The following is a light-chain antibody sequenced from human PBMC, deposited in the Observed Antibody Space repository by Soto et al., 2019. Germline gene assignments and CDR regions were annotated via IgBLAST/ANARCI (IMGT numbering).Light chain of an antibody. CDR2: HAS. CDR1: QGISSF. CDR3: QQYNSFSVT. Sequence: AIQLTQSPSSLSASVGDSVTITCRASQGISSFLAWYQQKPGKAPKLLIYHASNLQSGVPSRFSGSGSGTEFTLTISSLQPDDFATYYCQQYNSFSVTFGQGTKVDIK. J-gene: IGKJ1*01. V-gene: IGKV1-13*02.